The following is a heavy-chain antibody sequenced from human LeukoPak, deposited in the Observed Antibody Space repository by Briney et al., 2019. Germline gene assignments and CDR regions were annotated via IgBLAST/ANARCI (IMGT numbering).Heavy chain of an antibody. V-gene: IGHV4-34*01. J-gene: IGHJ6*03. CDR3: ARAPHAGYSSGWYGTYYYYYMDV. CDR1: GGSFSGYY. Sequence: SETLSLTCAVYGGSFSGYYWSWIRQPPGKGLEWIGEINHSGSTNYNPSLKSRVTISVDTSKNQFSLKLSSVTAADTAVYYCARAPHAGYSSGWYGTYYYYYMDVWGKGTTVTVSS. CDR2: INHSGST. D-gene: IGHD6-19*01.